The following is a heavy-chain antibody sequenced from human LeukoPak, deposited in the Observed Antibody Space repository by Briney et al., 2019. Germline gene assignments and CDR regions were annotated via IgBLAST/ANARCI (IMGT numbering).Heavy chain of an antibody. J-gene: IGHJ5*02. CDR3: AKDPRWLQPNWFDP. V-gene: IGHV3-7*03. CDR2: IKQDGSDK. D-gene: IGHD5-24*01. Sequence: GGSLRLSCAASGFTFSSYWMSWVRQAPGKGLEWVANIKQDGSDKYYVDSVKGRFTISRDNAKNSLYLQMNSLRAEDTAVYYCAKDPRWLQPNWFDPWGQGTLVTVSS. CDR1: GFTFSSYW.